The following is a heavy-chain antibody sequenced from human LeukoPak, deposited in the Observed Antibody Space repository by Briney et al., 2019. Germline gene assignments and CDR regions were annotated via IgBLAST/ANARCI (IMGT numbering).Heavy chain of an antibody. D-gene: IGHD5-18*01. CDR2: ISYDGSNK. CDR1: GFTFSSYA. CDR3: ARGGYSYGSVKDFDY. V-gene: IGHV3-30-3*01. J-gene: IGHJ4*02. Sequence: GRSLRLFCAASGFTFSSYAMHWVRQAPGKGLEWVAVISYDGSNKYYADSVKGRSTISRDNSKNTLYLQMNSLRAEDTAVYYCARGGYSYGSVKDFDYWGQGTLVTVSS.